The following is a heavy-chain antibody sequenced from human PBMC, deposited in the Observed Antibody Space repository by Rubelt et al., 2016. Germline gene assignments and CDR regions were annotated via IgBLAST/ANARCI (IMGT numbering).Heavy chain of an antibody. Sequence: QVTLRESGPALVKPTQTLTLTCTFSGFSLSTSGMCVSWIRQPPGKALEWLARIDWDDDKYYSTSLKTRLTISKDHPKNPVVLTTTNMDRVDTATYYCSRILLPDYYDSSGGMDVWGQGTTVTVSS. CDR1: GFSLSTSGMC. D-gene: IGHD3-22*01. V-gene: IGHV2-70*15. CDR3: SRILLPDYYDSSGGMDV. J-gene: IGHJ6*02. CDR2: IDWDDDK.